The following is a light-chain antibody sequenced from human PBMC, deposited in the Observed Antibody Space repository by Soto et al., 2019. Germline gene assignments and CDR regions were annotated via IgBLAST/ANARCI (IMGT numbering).Light chain of an antibody. V-gene: IGLV2-8*01. CDR3: SSYTDSNKFV. J-gene: IGLJ1*01. CDR1: SSDVGTYNY. Sequence: QSALTQPPSASGSPGQSVTISCTGTSSDVGTYNYVSWYQQHPGKAPKVMIYEVSKRPSGVPDRFSGSKSGNTASLTVSGLQAEDEADYHCSSYTDSNKFVFGTGTKLTVL. CDR2: EVS.